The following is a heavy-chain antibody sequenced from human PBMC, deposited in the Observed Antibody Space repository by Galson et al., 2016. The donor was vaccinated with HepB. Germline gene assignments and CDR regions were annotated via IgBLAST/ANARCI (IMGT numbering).Heavy chain of an antibody. CDR2: IGGSGGRT. CDR3: AKDRNYDLWSGYYIRLGE. CDR1: GFTFSSYA. J-gene: IGHJ4*02. Sequence: SLRLSCAASGFTFSSYAMTWVRQPPGKGLEWVSTIGGSGGRTYYADSVKGRFTISRDNSKSTLYLQMNGLRAEDTAVYYCAKDRNYDLWSGYYIRLGEWGQGTLVTVSS. V-gene: IGHV3-23*01. D-gene: IGHD3-3*01.